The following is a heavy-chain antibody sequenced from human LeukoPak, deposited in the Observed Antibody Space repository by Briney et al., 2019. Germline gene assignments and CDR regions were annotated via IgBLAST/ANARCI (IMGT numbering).Heavy chain of an antibody. J-gene: IGHJ3*02. CDR3: ARAPDGGAFDI. Sequence: ASVKVSCKASGGIFSSYAISWVRQAPGQGLEWMGRIIPIHGTANYAQKFQGRVTITADKSTSTAYMELSSLRSEDTAVYYCARAPDGGAFDIWGQGTMVTVSS. V-gene: IGHV1-69*04. CDR1: GGIFSSYA. CDR2: IIPIHGTA. D-gene: IGHD3-16*01.